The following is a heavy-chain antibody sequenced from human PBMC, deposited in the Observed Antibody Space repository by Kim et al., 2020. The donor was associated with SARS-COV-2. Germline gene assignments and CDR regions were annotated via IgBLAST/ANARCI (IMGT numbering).Heavy chain of an antibody. J-gene: IGHJ4*02. Sequence: SGPTLVNPTQTLTLTCTFSGFSLSTSGMCVSWIRQPPGKALEWLALIDWDDDKYYSTSLKTRLTISKDTSKNQVVLTMTNMDPVDTATYYCARMRPDGRYCSGGSCYPPDFDYWGQGTLVTVSS. CDR2: IDWDDDK. V-gene: IGHV2-70*01. CDR1: GFSLSTSGMC. D-gene: IGHD2-15*01. CDR3: ARMRPDGRYCSGGSCYPPDFDY.